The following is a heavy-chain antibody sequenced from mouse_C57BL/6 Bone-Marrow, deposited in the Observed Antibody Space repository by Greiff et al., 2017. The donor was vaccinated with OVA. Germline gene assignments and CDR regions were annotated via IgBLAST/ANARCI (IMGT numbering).Heavy chain of an antibody. Sequence: VQLQQSGGGLVKPGGSLKLSCAASGFTFSDYGMHWVRQAPEKGLEWVAYISSGSSTIYYADTVKGRFTISRDNAKNTLFLQMTSLRSEDTAMYYCAKFGMDYWGQGATLTVSS. CDR2: ISSGSSTI. CDR1: GFTFSDYG. J-gene: IGHJ2*01. V-gene: IGHV5-17*01. D-gene: IGHD4-1*01. CDR3: AKFGMDY.